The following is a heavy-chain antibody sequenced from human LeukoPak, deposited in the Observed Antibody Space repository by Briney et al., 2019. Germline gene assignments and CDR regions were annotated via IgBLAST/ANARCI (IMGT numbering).Heavy chain of an antibody. D-gene: IGHD3-22*01. J-gene: IGHJ5*02. V-gene: IGHV3-48*01. CDR2: ISSSSSTI. CDR1: GFTFSSYS. Sequence: GGSLRLSCAASGFTFSSYSMNWVRQAPGKGLEWVSYISSSSSTIYYADSVKGRFTISRDNAKNSLYLQMNSLRAEDTAVYYCARGGFYYYDSSGYYGFDPWGQGTLVTVSS. CDR3: ARGGFYYYDSSGYYGFDP.